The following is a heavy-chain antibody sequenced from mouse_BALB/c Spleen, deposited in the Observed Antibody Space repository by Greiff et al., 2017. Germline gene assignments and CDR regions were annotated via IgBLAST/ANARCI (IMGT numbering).Heavy chain of an antibody. CDR1: GYTFTSYW. J-gene: IGHJ3*01. Sequence: VQLQQPGAELVKPGASVKLSCKASGYTFTSYWMHWVKQRPGQGLEWIGEIDPSDSYTNYNQKFKGKATLTVDKSSSTAYMQLSSLTSEDSAVYYCATDGNQAWFAYWGQGTLVTVSA. CDR3: ATDGNQAWFAY. CDR2: IDPSDSYT. D-gene: IGHD2-1*01. V-gene: IGHV1-69*02.